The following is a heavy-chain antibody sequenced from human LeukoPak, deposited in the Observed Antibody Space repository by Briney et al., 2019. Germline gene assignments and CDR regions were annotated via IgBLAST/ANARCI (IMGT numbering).Heavy chain of an antibody. J-gene: IGHJ4*02. V-gene: IGHV3-20*04. D-gene: IGHD1-26*01. CDR1: GFTFSDYG. Sequence: GGSLRLSCAASGFTFSDYGMHWVRQAPGKGLEWVSDIDWNGGSTGYADSVKGRFTISRDNAKNSLYLQMNSLRVEDTALYYCARGLVGATTRSTFDYWGRGTLVTVSS. CDR2: IDWNGGST. CDR3: ARGLVGATTRSTFDY.